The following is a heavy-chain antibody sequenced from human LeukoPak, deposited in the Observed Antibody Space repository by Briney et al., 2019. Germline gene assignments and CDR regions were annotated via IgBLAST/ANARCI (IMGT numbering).Heavy chain of an antibody. D-gene: IGHD2-21*01. J-gene: IGHJ4*02. CDR1: GFTFSSFA. CDR3: AKDYVVGSIDY. Sequence: GGSLRLSCAASGFTFSSFAMSWIRQAPGKGLEWVSSIDKIGVGTYYADSVRGRFTISRDNSKNTLFLQMNSLRAEDSAVYYCAKDYVVGSIDYWGQGTLVTVSS. V-gene: IGHV3-23*01. CDR2: IDKIGVGT.